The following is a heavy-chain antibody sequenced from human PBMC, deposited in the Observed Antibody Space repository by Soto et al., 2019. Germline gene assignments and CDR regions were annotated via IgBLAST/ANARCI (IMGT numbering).Heavy chain of an antibody. CDR1: GFTFSSYG. CDR2: ISYDGSNK. V-gene: IGHV3-30*18. CDR3: AKDRYSSGWYYFDY. J-gene: IGHJ4*02. Sequence: QVQLVESGGGVVQPGRSLRLSCAASGFTFSSYGMHWVRQAPGKGLEWVAVISYDGSNKYYADSVKGRFTISRDNSKNTLYLQMNSLRAEDTAVYDCAKDRYSSGWYYFDYWGQGTLVTVSS. D-gene: IGHD6-19*01.